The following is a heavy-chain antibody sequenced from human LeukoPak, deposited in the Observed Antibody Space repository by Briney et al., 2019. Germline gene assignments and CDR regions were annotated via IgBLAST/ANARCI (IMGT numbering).Heavy chain of an antibody. Sequence: GGSLRLSCAASGFSFSNYWVHWVRQGPGKGLVWVSRINSDGSSTSYADSVKGRFTISRDNAKNTLYMQMNSLRAEDTAVYYCARGVYEEDVNYWGQGTLVTVSS. CDR2: INSDGSST. CDR1: GFSFSNYW. D-gene: IGHD6-13*01. V-gene: IGHV3-74*01. CDR3: ARGVYEEDVNY. J-gene: IGHJ4*02.